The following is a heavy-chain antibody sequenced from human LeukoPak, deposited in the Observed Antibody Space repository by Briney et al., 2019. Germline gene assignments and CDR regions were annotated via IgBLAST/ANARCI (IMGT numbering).Heavy chain of an antibody. D-gene: IGHD4-4*01. CDR1: GFTFSNAW. J-gene: IGHJ4*02. V-gene: IGHV3-15*01. CDR3: ATDGYDYSNYVGY. Sequence: GGSLRLSCAASGFTFSNAWMSWVRQAPGKGLEWVGRIKSKTDGGTTDYAAPVKGRFTISRDDSKNTLYLQMNSLKTEDTAVYYCATDGYDYSNYVGYWGQGTLVTVSS. CDR2: IKSKTDGGTT.